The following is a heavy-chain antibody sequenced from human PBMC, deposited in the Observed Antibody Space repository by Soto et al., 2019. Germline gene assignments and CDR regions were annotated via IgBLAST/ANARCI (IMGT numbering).Heavy chain of an antibody. CDR2: INASGRP. J-gene: IGHJ5*02. CDR1: GGSFSSHY. Sequence: QVQLQESGPGLVKPSETLSLTCSVYGGSFSSHYWSWIRQPPGKGLEWIGEINASGRPTYNPSLTSRITISVDTSKNQFSLNLPSATAADTAVYYCARDSVGTGWFDPWGQGTLVTVSS. D-gene: IGHD3-10*01. CDR3: ARDSVGTGWFDP. V-gene: IGHV4-34*10.